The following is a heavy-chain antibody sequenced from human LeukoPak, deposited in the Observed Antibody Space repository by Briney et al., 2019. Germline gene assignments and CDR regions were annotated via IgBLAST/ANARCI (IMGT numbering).Heavy chain of an antibody. J-gene: IGHJ4*02. D-gene: IGHD3-10*01. Sequence: GRSLRLSCAASGFTFSSYAMHWVRLAPGKGLEWVANIREDGGHISYGDSVKGRFTISRDNTKNSLYLQMNSLRVEDTAVYYCARDEPGFGELLVHWGEGSLVTVSS. CDR2: IREDGGHI. CDR3: ARDEPGFGELLVH. CDR1: GFTFSSYA. V-gene: IGHV3-7*01.